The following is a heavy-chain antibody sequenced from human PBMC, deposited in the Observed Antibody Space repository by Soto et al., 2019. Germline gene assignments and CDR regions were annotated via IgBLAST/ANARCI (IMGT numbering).Heavy chain of an antibody. V-gene: IGHV1-46*01. D-gene: IGHD6-13*01. CDR2: INPSGGST. CDR1: GYTFTSYY. J-gene: IGHJ6*01. Sequence: QVQLVQSGAEVKKPAAPVKVSCKASGYTFTSYYMHWVRQAPGQGLEWMGIINPSGGSTSYAQKFQGRVTMTRDTSTSTVYMELSSLRAEDTAVYYCARVISSSWYGYGMDVLGQGTTVTVSS. CDR3: ARVISSSWYGYGMDV.